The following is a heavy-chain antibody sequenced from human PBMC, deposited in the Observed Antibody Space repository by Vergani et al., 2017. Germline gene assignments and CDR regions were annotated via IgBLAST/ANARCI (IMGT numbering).Heavy chain of an antibody. J-gene: IGHJ4*02. D-gene: IGHD2-2*02. CDR3: ATIGYRRWGYYFNY. CDR2: ICHTEDT. Sequence: QVQLQESGPGLVTPPGTLSLTCAVSGDSISSNNCWTWVRQPPGKGLEWIGEICHTEDTKYSPSLKSRVTVSVDESRNLFSLRLNSVTAADTAVYYCATIGYRRWGYYFNYWVQGILVTVSS. CDR1: GDSISSNNC. V-gene: IGHV4-4*03.